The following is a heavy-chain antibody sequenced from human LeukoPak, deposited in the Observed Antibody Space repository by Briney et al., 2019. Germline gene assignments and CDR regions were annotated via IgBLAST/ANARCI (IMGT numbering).Heavy chain of an antibody. J-gene: IGHJ4*02. CDR2: IIPIFGTA. D-gene: IGHD2-2*01. Sequence: SVKVSCKASGYTFTSYGISWVRQAPGQGLEWMGGIIPIFGTANYAQKFQGRVTITADESTSTAYMELSSLRSEDTAVYYCARETVVVPAAPWGYFDYWGRGTLVTVSS. CDR1: GYTFTSYG. V-gene: IGHV1-69*13. CDR3: ARETVVVPAAPWGYFDY.